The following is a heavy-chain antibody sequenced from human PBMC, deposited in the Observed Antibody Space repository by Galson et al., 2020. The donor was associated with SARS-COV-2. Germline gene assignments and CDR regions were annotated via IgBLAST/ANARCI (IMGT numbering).Heavy chain of an antibody. D-gene: IGHD3-22*01. V-gene: IGHV3-23*01. CDR1: GFTFSSYA. Sequence: GGSLRLSCAASGFTFSSYALSWVRQAPGKGLEWGSAISGSGGSTYYADSVKGRFTISRDNSKNTLYLQMNSLRAEDTAVYYCAKDYYDSSGRGFYYYGMDVWGQGTTVTVSS. CDR2: ISGSGGST. J-gene: IGHJ6*02. CDR3: AKDYYDSSGRGFYYYGMDV.